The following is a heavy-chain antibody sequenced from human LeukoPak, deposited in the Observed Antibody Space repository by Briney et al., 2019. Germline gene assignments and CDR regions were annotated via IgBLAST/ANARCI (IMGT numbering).Heavy chain of an antibody. CDR2: INHSGST. D-gene: IGHD2-2*01. J-gene: IGHJ6*03. V-gene: IGHV4-34*01. CDR3: ARGLVVPAAGLYYMDV. Sequence: PSETLSLTCAVYGGSFSGYYWSWIRQPPGKGLEWIGEINHSGSTSYNPSLKSRVTISVDTSKNQFSLKLSSVTAADTAVYYCARGLVVPAAGLYYMDVWGQGTTVTVSS. CDR1: GGSFSGYY.